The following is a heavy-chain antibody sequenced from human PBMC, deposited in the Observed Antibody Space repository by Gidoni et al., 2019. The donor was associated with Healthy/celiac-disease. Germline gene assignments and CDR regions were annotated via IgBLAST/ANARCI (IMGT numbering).Heavy chain of an antibody. CDR2: INHSGST. Sequence: QVQLQQWGAGLLKPSETMSLTCAVHGGSFSGYYWSWIRQPPGKGLEWIGEINHSGSTNYNPSLKSRVTISVDTSKNQFSLKLSSVTAADTAVYYCAKKSSYDDSSGYYYVYNWFDPWGQGTLVTVSS. CDR3: AKKSSYDDSSGYYYVYNWFDP. V-gene: IGHV4-34*01. J-gene: IGHJ5*02. D-gene: IGHD3-22*01. CDR1: GGSFSGYY.